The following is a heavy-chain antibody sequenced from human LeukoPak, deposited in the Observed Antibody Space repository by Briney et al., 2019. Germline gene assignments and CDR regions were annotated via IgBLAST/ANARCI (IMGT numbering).Heavy chain of an antibody. Sequence: GASVKVSCKASGYTFTSYGISWVRQAPGQGLEWMGWISAYNGNTNYAQKLQGRVTMTTDTSTSTAYMELRSLRSDDTAVYYCARDRLDIVATVLMDVWGKGTTVTISS. CDR1: GYTFTSYG. CDR2: ISAYNGNT. V-gene: IGHV1-18*01. CDR3: ARDRLDIVATVLMDV. D-gene: IGHD5-12*01. J-gene: IGHJ6*03.